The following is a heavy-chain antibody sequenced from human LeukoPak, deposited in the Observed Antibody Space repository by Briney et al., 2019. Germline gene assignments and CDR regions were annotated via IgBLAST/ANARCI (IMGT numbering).Heavy chain of an antibody. CDR1: GFTFTNYA. D-gene: IGHD3-22*01. J-gene: IGHJ4*02. CDR2: ISGSGGSA. CDR3: AKDNYYDSNGPTFFDY. Sequence: GGSLRLSCAASGFTFTNYAMSWVRQAPGKGLEWVSGISGSGGSAHYADSVKGRFTISRDSSRSTLGLQMNSLRAEDTAVYYCAKDNYYDSNGPTFFDYWGQGTLVTVSS. V-gene: IGHV3-23*01.